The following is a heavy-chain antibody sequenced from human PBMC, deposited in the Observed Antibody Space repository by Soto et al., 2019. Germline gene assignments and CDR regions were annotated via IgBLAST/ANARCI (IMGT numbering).Heavy chain of an antibody. Sequence: QVHLQQSGPGLVKPSQTLSLTCAISGDSVSSNTAAWNWIRSSPSRGLEWLGRTYYRSNWRHDYAVSVKSRITVNPDTSKNHFSLQLNSVTPDDTAVYYCARGVAGSGFDLWDQGTLVTVSS. CDR1: GDSVSSNTAA. V-gene: IGHV6-1*01. CDR2: TYYRSNWRH. J-gene: IGHJ4*02. CDR3: ARGVAGSGFDL. D-gene: IGHD6-19*01.